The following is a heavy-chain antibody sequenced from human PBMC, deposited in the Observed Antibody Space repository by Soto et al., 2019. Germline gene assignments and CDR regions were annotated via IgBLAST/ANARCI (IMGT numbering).Heavy chain of an antibody. J-gene: IGHJ6*02. D-gene: IGHD3-3*01. CDR2: ISYDGSNK. CDR1: GFTFSSYA. V-gene: IGHV3-30-3*01. Sequence: GGSLRLSCAASGFTFSSYAMHWVRQAPGKGLEWVAVISYDGSNKYYADSVKGRFTISRDNSKNTLYLQMNSLRAEDTAVYYCAREIYDFWSGSELYYYGMDVWGQGTTVTSP. CDR3: AREIYDFWSGSELYYYGMDV.